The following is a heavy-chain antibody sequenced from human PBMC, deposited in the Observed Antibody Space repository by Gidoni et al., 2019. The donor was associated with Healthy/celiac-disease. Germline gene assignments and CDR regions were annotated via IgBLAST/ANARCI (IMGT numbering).Heavy chain of an antibody. Sequence: EVQLVESGGGLVQPGRSLRLSCAASGFTFDDYAMHWVRQAPGKGLEWVSGSSWNSGSIGYVDSVKGRFTISRDNAKNSLYLQMNSLRAEDTALYYCAKGPIAVAGSYWFDPWGQGTLVTVSS. CDR2: SSWNSGSI. V-gene: IGHV3-9*01. D-gene: IGHD6-19*01. CDR3: AKGPIAVAGSYWFDP. J-gene: IGHJ5*02. CDR1: GFTFDDYA.